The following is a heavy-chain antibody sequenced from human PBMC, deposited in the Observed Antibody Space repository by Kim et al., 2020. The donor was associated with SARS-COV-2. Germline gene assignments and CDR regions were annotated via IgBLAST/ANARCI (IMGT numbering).Heavy chain of an antibody. CDR2: ISGSGGST. D-gene: IGHD3-22*01. V-gene: IGHV3-23*01. CDR3: AKVHDSSGYYYVLNAFDI. Sequence: GGSLRLSCAASGFTFSSYAMSWVRQAPGKGLEWVSAISGSGGSTYYADSVKGRFTISRDNSKNTLYLQMNSLRAEDTAVYYCAKVHDSSGYYYVLNAFDIWGQGTMVTVSS. J-gene: IGHJ3*02. CDR1: GFTFSSYA.